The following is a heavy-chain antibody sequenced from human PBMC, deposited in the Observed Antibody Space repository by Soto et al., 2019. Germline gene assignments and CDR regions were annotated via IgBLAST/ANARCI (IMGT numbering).Heavy chain of an antibody. CDR1: GGSISSGGYY. D-gene: IGHD2-15*01. J-gene: IGHJ5*02. CDR3: ARETDCSGGSCYSDNWFDP. CDR2: IYYSGST. V-gene: IGHV4-31*03. Sequence: PSETLSLNCTLSGGSISSGGYYWSWIRQHPGKGLEWIGYIYYSGSTYYNPSLKSRVTISVDTSKNQFSLKLSSVTAADTAVYYCARETDCSGGSCYSDNWFDPWGQGTLVTVSS.